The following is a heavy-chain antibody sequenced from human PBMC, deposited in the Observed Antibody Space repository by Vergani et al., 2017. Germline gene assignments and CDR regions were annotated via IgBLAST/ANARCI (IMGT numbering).Heavy chain of an antibody. CDR1: GFTFDDYA. D-gene: IGHD6-13*01. CDR2: ISWNSDSI. CDR3: AKDLGSTQHLVLGGTFDY. Sequence: EVQLVESGGGLVQPGRSLRLSCAASGFTFDDYAMHWVRQAPGKGLEWVSGISWNSDSIGYADSVKGRFTISRDNDKNSLFLQMTSLIAEDTALYYCAKDLGSTQHLVLGGTFDYWGQGTLVTVSS. J-gene: IGHJ4*02. V-gene: IGHV3-9*01.